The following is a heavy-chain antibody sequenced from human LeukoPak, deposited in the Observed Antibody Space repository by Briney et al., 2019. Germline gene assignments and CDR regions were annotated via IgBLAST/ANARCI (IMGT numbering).Heavy chain of an antibody. CDR2: INHSGSA. D-gene: IGHD4-11*01. Sequence: NASETLSLTCAVSGGSFSGYHWTWIRQPPGKGLEWIGEINHSGSANYNPSLMSRVTISLDTSKNHFSLNLSSVTAADTAVYYCARGQGTVTTHWGQGTLVTVSS. CDR1: GGSFSGYH. J-gene: IGHJ4*02. V-gene: IGHV4-34*01. CDR3: ARGQGTVTTH.